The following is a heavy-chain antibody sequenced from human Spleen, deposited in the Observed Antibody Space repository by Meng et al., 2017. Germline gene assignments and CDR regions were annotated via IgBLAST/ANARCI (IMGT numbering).Heavy chain of an antibody. CDR1: GGSFSDYY. D-gene: IGHD6-19*01. J-gene: IGHJ4*02. Sequence: SETLSLTCAVYGGSFSDYYWSWIRQPPGKGLEWIGEINHSGSTNYNPSLKSRVTISVDTSKKQFSLEVSSVTAADTAVYYCARDRGGSGWYFDYWGQGTLVTVSS. CDR2: INHSGST. V-gene: IGHV4-34*01. CDR3: ARDRGGSGWYFDY.